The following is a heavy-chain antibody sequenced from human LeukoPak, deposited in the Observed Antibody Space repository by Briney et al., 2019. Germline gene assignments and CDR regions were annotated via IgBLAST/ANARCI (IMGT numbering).Heavy chain of an antibody. Sequence: GGSLRLSCAASGFTFNSFAMNWVRQTPGKGLEWVSSVTGHGGSTYIADSVKGRFTISRDNSKNTLYLQMNSLRAEDTAVYYCAKSGYNRFDYWGQGTLVTVSS. D-gene: IGHD5-24*01. CDR1: GFTFNSFA. CDR3: AKSGYNRFDY. V-gene: IGHV3-23*01. CDR2: VTGHGGST. J-gene: IGHJ4*02.